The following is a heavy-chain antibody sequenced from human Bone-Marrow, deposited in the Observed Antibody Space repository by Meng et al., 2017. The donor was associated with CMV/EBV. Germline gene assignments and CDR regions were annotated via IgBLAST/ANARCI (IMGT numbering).Heavy chain of an antibody. V-gene: IGHV3-74*02. D-gene: IGHD1-26*01. J-gene: IGHJ5*02. Sequence: EVQLVESGGGLVKPGGSLRLSCAASGFTFSSYWMHWVRQAPGKGLVWVSRINSDGSSTSYADSVKGRFTISRDNAKNTLYLQMNSLRAEDTAVYYCARGSIVGAYWFDPWGQGTLVTVSS. CDR1: GFTFSSYW. CDR2: INSDGSST. CDR3: ARGSIVGAYWFDP.